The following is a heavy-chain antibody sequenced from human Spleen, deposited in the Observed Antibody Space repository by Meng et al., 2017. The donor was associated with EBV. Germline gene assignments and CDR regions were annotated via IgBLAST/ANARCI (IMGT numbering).Heavy chain of an antibody. J-gene: IGHJ5*02. CDR1: GGTFSSCA. Sequence: VQLVKSGAGVMKPAYSVDVSCKASGGTFSSCAIRWVRQAPAQGIAWMGGIIPIFGTANYAQKFQDRVTITADESTSTAYMEMSSLRSEDKAVYYCASGGHCSGGSCYATWGQGTLVTVSS. D-gene: IGHD2-15*01. V-gene: IGHV1-69*01. CDR2: IIPIFGTA. CDR3: ASGGHCSGGSCYAT.